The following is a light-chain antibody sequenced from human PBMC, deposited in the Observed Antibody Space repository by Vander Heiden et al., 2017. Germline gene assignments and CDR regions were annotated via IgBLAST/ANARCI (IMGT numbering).Light chain of an antibody. V-gene: IGLV1-40*01. CDR1: SSNIGAGSD. J-gene: IGLJ3*02. CDR2: ANT. Sequence: QSVLTQPPSVSGAPGQRVTISCTGSSSNIGAGSDVHWYQQLPGTAPKLLIYANTNRPSGVPDRFSGSKSGTSASLASTGLQAEDEADYYCQSYATSLRAWVFGGGTKVTVL. CDR3: QSYATSLRAWV.